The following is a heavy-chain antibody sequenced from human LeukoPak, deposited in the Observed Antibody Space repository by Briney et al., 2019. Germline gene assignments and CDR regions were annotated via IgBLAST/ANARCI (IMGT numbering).Heavy chain of an antibody. CDR1: GFTFSSYA. V-gene: IGHV3-74*01. J-gene: IGHJ3*02. CDR2: INSDGSSI. Sequence: GGSLRLSCAASGFTFSSYAMSWVRQAPGKGLVWVSRINSDGSSINYADSVKGRFTISRDNAKNTLYLQMNSLRAEDTAVYYCVQEGPRGLAFDIWGQGTKVTVSS. CDR3: VQEGPRGLAFDI.